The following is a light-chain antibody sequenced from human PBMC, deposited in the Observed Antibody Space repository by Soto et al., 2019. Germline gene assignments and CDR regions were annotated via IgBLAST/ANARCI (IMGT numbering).Light chain of an antibody. CDR3: QQYGSSPWT. CDR2: GAS. V-gene: IGKV3-20*01. CDR1: QSVSSSY. J-gene: IGKJ1*01. Sequence: EIVLTQSPGTLSLSPGERATLSCRASQSVSSSYLAWCQQKPGQAPRLLIYGASSRATGIPDRFSGSGSGTDFTLTISRLEPEDFAVYYYQQYGSSPWTFGQGTKVEIK.